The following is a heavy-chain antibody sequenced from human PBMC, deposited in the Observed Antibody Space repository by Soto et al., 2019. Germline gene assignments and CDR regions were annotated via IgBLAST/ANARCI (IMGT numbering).Heavy chain of an antibody. V-gene: IGHV3-74*01. Sequence: EVQLVESGGGLVQPGGSLRLSCAGSGFTFSSYWMHWVRQAPGKGLVWVSCITSDGSSTTYADSVKGRFTISRDNAKNTLYLQMNSLRAEDTAVYYCTRDDHGFWSGEYYFDLWGQGILVTVSS. D-gene: IGHD3-3*01. CDR2: ITSDGSST. CDR3: TRDDHGFWSGEYYFDL. J-gene: IGHJ4*02. CDR1: GFTFSSYW.